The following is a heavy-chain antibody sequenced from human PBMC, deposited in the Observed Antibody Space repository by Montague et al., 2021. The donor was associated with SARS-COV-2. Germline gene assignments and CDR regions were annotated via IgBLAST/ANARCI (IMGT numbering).Heavy chain of an antibody. V-gene: IGHV4-34*01. CDR1: GGSLSGSY. J-gene: IGHJ5*02. Sequence: SETLSLTCAVDGGSLSGSYWSWIRQAPGKGLEWIGEIYQSRSTNYNPSLTSRVTMSLDKSKNLFSLNLRSVTAADTAVYFCAKGGEARDVGSRRRWFDPWGQGALVTVSS. D-gene: IGHD3-10*02. CDR2: IYQSRST. CDR3: AKGGEARDVGSRRRWFDP.